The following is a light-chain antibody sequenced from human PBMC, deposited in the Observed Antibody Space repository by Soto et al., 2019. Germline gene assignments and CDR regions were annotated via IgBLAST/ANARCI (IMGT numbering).Light chain of an antibody. CDR3: QQTYSTPRT. J-gene: IGKJ1*01. CDR1: QTITTY. V-gene: IGKV1-39*01. CDR2: STS. Sequence: DIQMTQSPSSLSASVGDTVTITCRASQTITTYVSWYQQRPGKAPKLLIFSTSRLQDGVPSRFSGGGYGTEFTLTIGSLQPEDFATYYCQQTYSTPRTFGQGTKVEIK.